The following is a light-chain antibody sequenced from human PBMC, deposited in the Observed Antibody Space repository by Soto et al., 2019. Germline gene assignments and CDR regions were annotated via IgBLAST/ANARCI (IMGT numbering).Light chain of an antibody. V-gene: IGLV2-23*02. J-gene: IGLJ1*01. CDR1: SSNVGSYKL. CDR2: EVN. CDR3: CSSGGSPTYV. Sequence: QSALTQPASVSGSPGQSITLSCTGTSSNVGSYKLVSWYQQHPGKAPKLMIFEVNKRPSGVSNRFSGSKSGNTASLTISGLKVEDEADYYCCSSGGSPTYVFGTGTKVTVL.